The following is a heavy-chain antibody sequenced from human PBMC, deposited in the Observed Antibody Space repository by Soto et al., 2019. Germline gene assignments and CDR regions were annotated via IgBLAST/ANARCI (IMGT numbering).Heavy chain of an antibody. CDR2: ILNDGSNK. CDR1: GLTFRKYG. J-gene: IGHJ4*02. D-gene: IGHD7-27*01. CDR3: AKDGINWGFDY. Sequence: QVQLVESGGGVVQPGTSLRLSCAVSGLTFRKYGMHWVRQAPGKGLEWVALILNDGSNKYYADSVKGRFIISRDNSKNTLCLQMNNLRVEDTAVYYCAKDGINWGFDYWGQGTLVTVSS. V-gene: IGHV3-33*06.